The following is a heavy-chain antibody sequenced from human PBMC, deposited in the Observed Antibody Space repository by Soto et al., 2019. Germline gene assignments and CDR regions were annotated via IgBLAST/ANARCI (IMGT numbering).Heavy chain of an antibody. CDR1: GFTFNTYG. V-gene: IGHV3-33*01. Sequence: PGGSLRLSCAASGFTFNTYGMHWVRQAPGKGLEWLAVIWYDGSIKYYTDSVKGRFTISRDNSKNTMYLQMNSLRGEDTAVYYCARIDCTGNNCRPCYYYPMDVWGQGTTVTVSS. J-gene: IGHJ6*02. D-gene: IGHD2-8*02. CDR2: IWYDGSIK. CDR3: ARIDCTGNNCRPCYYYPMDV.